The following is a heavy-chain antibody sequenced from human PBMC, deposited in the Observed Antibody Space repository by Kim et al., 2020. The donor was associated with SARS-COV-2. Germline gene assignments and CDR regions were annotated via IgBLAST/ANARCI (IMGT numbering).Heavy chain of an antibody. V-gene: IGHV4-59*01. Sequence: SETLSLTCTVSGDSIRSNYWSWIRQPPGKGLEWIGYMYNSGSTNYNPSLKSRVTISVDTSKSQFSLKLTSVTAADTAVYYCARETYDFWSGPGIDFWGQEILVTVSS. CDR3: ARETYDFWSGPGIDF. CDR2: MYNSGST. D-gene: IGHD3-3*01. J-gene: IGHJ4*02. CDR1: GDSIRSNY.